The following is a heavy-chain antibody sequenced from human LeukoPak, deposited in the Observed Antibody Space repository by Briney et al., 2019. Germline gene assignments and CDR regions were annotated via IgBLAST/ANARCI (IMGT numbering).Heavy chain of an antibody. V-gene: IGHV3-7*01. CDR3: ARRRGIDY. CDR2: IVEDGSET. J-gene: IGHJ4*02. CDR1: GFTFSSYW. Sequence: PGGSLRLSCATSGFTFSSYWMTWVRQAPGKGLEWVASIVEDGSETYYLDSVKGRFTISRDNAKKSLYLQMNSLRAEDTAVYYCARRRGIDYWGQGTLVTVSS.